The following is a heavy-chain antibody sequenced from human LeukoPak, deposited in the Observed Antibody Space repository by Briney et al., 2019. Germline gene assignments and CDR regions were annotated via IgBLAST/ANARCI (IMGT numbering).Heavy chain of an antibody. J-gene: IGHJ4*02. Sequence: PSETLSLTCTVSGGSTNSYFWTWIRQPPGKGLEWIGYIYYSGSTKYNPSLKSRVTISLDTSKNQFSLNLSSVTAGDTAVYYCARDIRGYNYGWFDYWGQGTLVTVSS. CDR3: ARDIRGYNYGWFDY. CDR2: IYYSGST. D-gene: IGHD5-18*01. CDR1: GGSTNSYF. V-gene: IGHV4-59*01.